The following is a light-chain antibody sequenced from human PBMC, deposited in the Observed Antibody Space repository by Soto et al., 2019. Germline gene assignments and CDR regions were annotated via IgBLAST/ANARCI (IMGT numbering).Light chain of an antibody. CDR1: SSDVGGYNY. CDR2: DVS. Sequence: QSALTQPVSVSGSPGQSITISCTGTSSDVGGYNYVSWYQQHPGKAPKLMIYDVSNRPSGVSNRFSGSKSGNTASLTISGLQAEDEADYYCSSYTRSSTLEVFGTGTKLTVL. CDR3: SSYTRSSTLEV. J-gene: IGLJ1*01. V-gene: IGLV2-14*01.